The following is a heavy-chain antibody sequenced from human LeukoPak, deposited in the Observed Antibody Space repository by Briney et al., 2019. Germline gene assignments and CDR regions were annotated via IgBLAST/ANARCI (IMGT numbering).Heavy chain of an antibody. CDR3: ARDPLLWFGELSPRGSNDAFDI. CDR1: GFTFSSYS. CDR2: ISSSSSYI. V-gene: IGHV3-21*01. D-gene: IGHD3-10*01. J-gene: IGHJ3*02. Sequence: SGGSLRLSCAASGFTFSSYSMNWVRQAPGKGLEWVSSISSSSSYIYYADSVKDRFTISRDNAKNSLYLQMNSLRAEDTAVYYCARDPLLWFGELSPRGSNDAFDIWGQGTMVTVSS.